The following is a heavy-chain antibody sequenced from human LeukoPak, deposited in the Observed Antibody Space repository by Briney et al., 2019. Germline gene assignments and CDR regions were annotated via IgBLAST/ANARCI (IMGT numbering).Heavy chain of an antibody. V-gene: IGHV3-23*01. CDR1: GFTFSNYD. CDR2: ISGSGGST. Sequence: GGSLRLSCAASGFTFSNYDMSWVRQAPGKGLEWVSAISGSGGSTYYADSVKGRFTISRDNSKNTLYLQMNSLRAEDTAVYYCAKVSTGACVDYWGQGTLVTVSS. D-gene: IGHD1-14*01. CDR3: AKVSTGACVDY. J-gene: IGHJ4*02.